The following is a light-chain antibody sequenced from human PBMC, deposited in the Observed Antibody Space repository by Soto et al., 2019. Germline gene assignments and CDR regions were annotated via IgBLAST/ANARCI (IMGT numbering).Light chain of an antibody. CDR3: QQRSNWPPAT. CDR1: QSVSSY. CDR2: DAS. V-gene: IGKV3-11*01. Sequence: EIVLTQSPATLSFSPGERATLSSRASQSVSSYLAWYQQKPGQAPRLLIYDASNRATGIPARFSGSGSGTDFTLTISSLEPEDFAVYYCQQRSNWPPATFGQGTKVDIK. J-gene: IGKJ1*01.